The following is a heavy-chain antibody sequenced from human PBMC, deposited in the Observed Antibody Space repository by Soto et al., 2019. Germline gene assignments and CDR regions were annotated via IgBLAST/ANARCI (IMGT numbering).Heavy chain of an antibody. Sequence: EVQLLESGGGLVQPGGSVSLSCAASGLTFGNYARSWVRQAPGKGLEWVSAISGDSGRTYYADSVKGRFTISRDNSKNTLYLPMNTLRAEETAVYYCAVTPNCGRDCSAASYWYFDIWGRGTLVTVSS. CDR1: GLTFGNYA. CDR3: AVTPNCGRDCSAASYWYFDI. D-gene: IGHD2-21*02. J-gene: IGHJ2*01. CDR2: ISGDSGRT. V-gene: IGHV3-23*01.